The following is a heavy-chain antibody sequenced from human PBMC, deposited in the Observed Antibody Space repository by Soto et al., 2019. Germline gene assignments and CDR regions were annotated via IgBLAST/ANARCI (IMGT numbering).Heavy chain of an antibody. J-gene: IGHJ5*02. CDR1: GGSISSGGYY. CDR3: ARESPQRAYCSGGSCYSPRARGWFDP. V-gene: IGHV4-31*03. CDR2: IYYSGST. D-gene: IGHD2-15*01. Sequence: PSETLSLTCTVSGGSISSGGYYWSWIRQHPGKGLEWIGYIYYSGSTYYNPSLKSRVTISVDTSKNQFSLKLSSVTAADTAVYYCARESPQRAYCSGGSCYSPRARGWFDPWGQGTLVTVS.